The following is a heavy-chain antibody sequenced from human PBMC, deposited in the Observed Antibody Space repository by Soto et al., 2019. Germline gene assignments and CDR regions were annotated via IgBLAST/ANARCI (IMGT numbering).Heavy chain of an antibody. Sequence: GGSLRLSCAASGFTFRAYAMNWVRQAPGKGLEWISAISGSGSFTHYADSVRGRFTISRDNSQNQLYLQMNNLRGDDTAMYYCAKIPTGSGSSKFDYWGQGIQVTVSS. CDR3: AKIPTGSGSSKFDY. CDR2: ISGSGSFT. D-gene: IGHD3-10*01. CDR1: GFTFRAYA. V-gene: IGHV3-23*01. J-gene: IGHJ4*02.